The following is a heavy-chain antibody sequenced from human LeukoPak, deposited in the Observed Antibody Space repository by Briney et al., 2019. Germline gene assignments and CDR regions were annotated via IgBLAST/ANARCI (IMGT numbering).Heavy chain of an antibody. CDR1: GGSISSYY. D-gene: IGHD3-22*01. CDR2: IYYSGST. Sequence: SETLSLTCTVSGGSISSYYWSWIRQPPGKGLEWIGYIYYSGSTNYNPSLKSRVTISVDTSKNQFSLKLSSVTAADTAVYYCARESSSGYRADAFDIWGQGTMVTVSS. J-gene: IGHJ3*02. V-gene: IGHV4-59*01. CDR3: ARESSSGYRADAFDI.